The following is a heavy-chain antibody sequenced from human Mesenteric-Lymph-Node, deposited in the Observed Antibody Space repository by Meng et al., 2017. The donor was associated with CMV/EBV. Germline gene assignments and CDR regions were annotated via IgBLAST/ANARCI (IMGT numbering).Heavy chain of an antibody. Sequence: CAVSGGSISSSSWWSWVRQPPGKGLEWIGEIYHSGRNNYNPSLKSRVTISVDKSKNQFSLKLGSVTAADTAVYYCARVGWELLAFDYWGQGTLVTVSS. CDR1: GGSISSSSW. D-gene: IGHD1-26*01. J-gene: IGHJ4*02. CDR2: IYHSGRN. V-gene: IGHV4-4*02. CDR3: ARVGWELLAFDY.